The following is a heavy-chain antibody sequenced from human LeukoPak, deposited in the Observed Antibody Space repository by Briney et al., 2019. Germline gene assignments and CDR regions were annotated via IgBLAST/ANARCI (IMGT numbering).Heavy chain of an antibody. D-gene: IGHD6-13*01. CDR2: IRFDATNK. CDR3: ARDQGAAATDY. V-gene: IGHV3-30*02. CDR1: GFIFSGSS. Sequence: GGSLRLSCAASGFIFSGSSMHWVRQAPGKGLEWVCFIRFDATNKYYADSVKGRFTISRDNSKNTLYLQMNSLRAEDTAVYYCARDQGAAATDYWGQGTLVTVSS. J-gene: IGHJ4*02.